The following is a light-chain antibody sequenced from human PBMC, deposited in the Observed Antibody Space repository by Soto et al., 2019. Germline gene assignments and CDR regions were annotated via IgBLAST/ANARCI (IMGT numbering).Light chain of an antibody. CDR1: QSVNSKY. CDR3: HHYGSS. V-gene: IGKV3-20*01. CDR2: GAS. Sequence: EIVLTQSPGTLSLSPGERASLSCRASQSVNSKYLAWYQQKPGQAPRLVIYGASNRATGLPDRFSGSGSGTDFTLTISRLEPEDFVFYYCHHYGSSFGGGTRVEFK. J-gene: IGKJ4*01.